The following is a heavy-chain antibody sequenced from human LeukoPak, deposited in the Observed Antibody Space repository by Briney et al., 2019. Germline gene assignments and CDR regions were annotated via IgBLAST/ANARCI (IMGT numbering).Heavy chain of an antibody. J-gene: IGHJ4*02. CDR2: IYNSGST. CDR3: ARFKRAGGWSYFDY. Sequence: SETLSLTCTVSGGSISTFYWGWIRKPPGKGLEWVWHIYNSGSTNYSPSLKSRVTISVDTSKNQFSLKLSSVTAADTAVYYCARFKRAGGWSYFDYWGQGTLVTVSS. CDR1: GGSISTFY. D-gene: IGHD6-19*01. V-gene: IGHV4-59*01.